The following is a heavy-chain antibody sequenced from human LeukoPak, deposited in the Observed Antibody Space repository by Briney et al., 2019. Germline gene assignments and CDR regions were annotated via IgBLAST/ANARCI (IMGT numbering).Heavy chain of an antibody. Sequence: SETLSLTCTVSGYSISSGYYWGWIRQPPGKGLEWIGSIYHSGSTYYNPSLKSRVTISVDTSKNQFSLKLSSVTAADTAVYYCARDPMTYYYDSSGYYAPWYYGMDVWGQGTTVTVSS. CDR2: IYHSGST. J-gene: IGHJ6*02. CDR3: ARDPMTYYYDSSGYYAPWYYGMDV. CDR1: GYSISSGYY. V-gene: IGHV4-38-2*02. D-gene: IGHD3-22*01.